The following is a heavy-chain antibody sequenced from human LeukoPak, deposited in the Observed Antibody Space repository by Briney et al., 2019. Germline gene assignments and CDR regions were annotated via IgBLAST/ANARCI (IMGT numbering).Heavy chain of an antibody. J-gene: IGHJ4*02. CDR1: GYTFTGYY. V-gene: IGHV1-2*02. D-gene: IGHD6-13*01. Sequence: KPGASVKVSXKASGYTFTGYYMHWVRQAPGQGLEWMGWINPNSGGTNYAQKFQGRVTMTRDTSISTAYMELSRLRSDDTAVYYCATTRRYSSSWLFDYWGQGTLVTVSS. CDR3: ATTRRYSSSWLFDY. CDR2: INPNSGGT.